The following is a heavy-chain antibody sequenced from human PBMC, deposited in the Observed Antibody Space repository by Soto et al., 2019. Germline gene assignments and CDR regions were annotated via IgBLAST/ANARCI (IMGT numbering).Heavy chain of an antibody. CDR2: INHSGST. CDR1: GGSFSGYY. CDR3: ARPEAVAAAHFDY. D-gene: IGHD2-15*01. J-gene: IGHJ4*02. Sequence: SETLSLTCAVYGGSFSGYYWSWTRQPPGKGLEWIGEINHSGSTNYNPSLKSRVTISVDTSKNQFPLKLSSVTAADTAVYYCARPEAVAAAHFDYWGQGTLVTVSS. V-gene: IGHV4-34*01.